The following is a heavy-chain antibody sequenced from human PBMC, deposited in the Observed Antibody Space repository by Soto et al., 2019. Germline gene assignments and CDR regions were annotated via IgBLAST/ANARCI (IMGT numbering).Heavy chain of an antibody. D-gene: IGHD5-18*01. CDR2: IKSKTDGGTT. J-gene: IGHJ3*02. CDR3: TTDIKWIQIWFKQQLPMGDAFDI. Sequence: GGSLRLSCAASGFTFSNAWMNWVRQAPGKGLEWVGRIKSKTDGGTTDYAAPVKGRFTISRDDSKNTLYLQMNSLKTEDTAVYYCTTDIKWIQIWFKQQLPMGDAFDIWGQGTMVTVSS. CDR1: GFTFSNAW. V-gene: IGHV3-15*07.